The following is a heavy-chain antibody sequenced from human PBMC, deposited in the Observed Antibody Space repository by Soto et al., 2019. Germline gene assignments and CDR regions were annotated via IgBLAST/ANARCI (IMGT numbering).Heavy chain of an antibody. V-gene: IGHV4-30-4*01. D-gene: IGHD1-26*01. CDR2: IYYSGIT. CDR1: GDSISSGDYY. CDR3: ARSGSLLSYYYP. J-gene: IGHJ5*02. Sequence: SETLSLTCTVSGDSISSGDYYWSWIRQPPGKGLEWIAYIYYSGITYYNPSLKSRFIISVDTSKNQFSLKLSSVTAADTAVYYCARSGSLLSYYYPWGQGTLVTVSS.